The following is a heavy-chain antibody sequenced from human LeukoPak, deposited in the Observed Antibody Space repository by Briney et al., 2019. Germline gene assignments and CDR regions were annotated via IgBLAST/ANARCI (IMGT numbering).Heavy chain of an antibody. CDR3: ARQLGDRLLFDY. Sequence: SETLSLTCTVSGVSISSYYWSWIRQPPGKGLEWIGYIYYSGSTKYSPSLKSRVTISADTSKNQFSLKLSSVTAADTAVYYCARQLGDRLLFDYWGQGTLVTVSS. CDR1: GVSISSYY. V-gene: IGHV4-59*01. J-gene: IGHJ4*02. CDR2: IYYSGST. D-gene: IGHD2-21*01.